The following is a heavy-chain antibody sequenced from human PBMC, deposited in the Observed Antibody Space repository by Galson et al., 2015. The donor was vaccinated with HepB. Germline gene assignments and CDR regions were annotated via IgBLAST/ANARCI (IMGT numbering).Heavy chain of an antibody. CDR1: GFTFSSYW. Sequence: SLRLSCAASGFTFSSYWMSWVRQAPGKGLEWVANIKQDGSEKYYVDSVKGRFTISRDNAKNSLYLQMNSLRAEDTAVYYCARGLHTVYYYYMDVWGKGTTVTVSS. V-gene: IGHV3-7*01. CDR2: IKQDGSEK. CDR3: ARGLHTVYYYYMDV. D-gene: IGHD4-17*01. J-gene: IGHJ6*03.